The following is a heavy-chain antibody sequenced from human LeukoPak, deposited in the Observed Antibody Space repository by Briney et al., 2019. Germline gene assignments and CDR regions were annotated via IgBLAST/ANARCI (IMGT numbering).Heavy chain of an antibody. V-gene: IGHV3-74*01. CDR1: GFTFSKNW. Sequence: GGSLRLSCVASGFTFSKNWMHWVRQAPGKGLVWVSRIQGDGSNTNYADSVKGRFSISRYNAKNTVYLQMNCLRAEDTGIYYCARGTSAGGPISPFDFWGQGTVVTVSS. CDR2: IQGDGSNT. CDR3: ARGTSAGGPISPFDF. D-gene: IGHD6-13*01. J-gene: IGHJ4*02.